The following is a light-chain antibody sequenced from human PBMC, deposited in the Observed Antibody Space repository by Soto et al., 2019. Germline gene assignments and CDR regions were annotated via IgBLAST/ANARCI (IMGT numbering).Light chain of an antibody. CDR3: DSRTASTTYD. Sequence: QSVLTQPASVSASPGQSITISCTGTSSDVGGSNFVSWYQQHPGKPPKLIIYDVATRPSGVSNRFSGSKAGSTASLSISRHQTEDEADYYCDSRTASTTYDFGSGTKHTV. V-gene: IGLV2-14*03. CDR2: DVA. J-gene: IGLJ1*01. CDR1: SSDVGGSNF.